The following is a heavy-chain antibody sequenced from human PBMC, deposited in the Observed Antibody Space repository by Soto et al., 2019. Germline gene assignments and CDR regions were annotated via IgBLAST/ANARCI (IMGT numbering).Heavy chain of an antibody. CDR3: ASNSGYDLGDYYYYYMDV. D-gene: IGHD5-12*01. CDR2: ISSSGSTI. Sequence: GGSLRLSCAASGFTFSDYYMSWIRQAPGKGLEWVSYISSSGSTIYYADSVKGRFTISRDNAKNSLFLQMNSLRAEDTAVYYCASNSGYDLGDYYYYYMDVWGKGTTVTVSS. CDR1: GFTFSDYY. V-gene: IGHV3-11*01. J-gene: IGHJ6*03.